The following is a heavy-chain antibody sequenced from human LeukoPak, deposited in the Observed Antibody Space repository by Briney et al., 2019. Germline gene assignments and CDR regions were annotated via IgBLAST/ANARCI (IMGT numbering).Heavy chain of an antibody. CDR3: TTDRYGSSSWDY. CDR2: IKSKTDGGTT. V-gene: IGHV3-15*01. D-gene: IGHD6-13*01. CDR1: GFTFSNAW. Sequence: PGGSLRLSCAASGFTFSNAWMSWVRQAPGKGLEWVGRIKSKTDGGTTDNAAPVKGRFTISRDDSKNTLYLQMNSLKTEDTAVYYCTTDRYGSSSWDYWGQGTLVTVSS. J-gene: IGHJ4*02.